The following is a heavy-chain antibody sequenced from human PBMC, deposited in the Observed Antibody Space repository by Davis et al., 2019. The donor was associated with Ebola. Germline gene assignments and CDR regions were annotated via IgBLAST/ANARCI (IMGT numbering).Heavy chain of an antibody. D-gene: IGHD6-19*01. CDR2: INSDGSST. Sequence: GESLKISCAASGFTFSSYWMHWVRQAPGKGLVWVSRINSDGSSTSYADSVKGRFTISRDNSKNSLYLQMNSLRAEDTAVYYCARDLEIAVAGFDYWGQGTLVTVSS. CDR1: GFTFSSYW. CDR3: ARDLEIAVAGFDY. J-gene: IGHJ4*02. V-gene: IGHV3-74*01.